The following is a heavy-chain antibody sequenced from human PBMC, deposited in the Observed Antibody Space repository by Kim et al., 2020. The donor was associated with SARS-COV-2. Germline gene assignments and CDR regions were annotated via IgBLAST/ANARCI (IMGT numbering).Heavy chain of an antibody. Sequence: YNPSLKGGVTIAVDTSRNQFSLKLSAVTAADTAVYYCASLSSSGYYYFDYWGQGTLVTVSS. CDR3: ASLSSSGYYYFDY. V-gene: IGHV4-30-2*03. J-gene: IGHJ4*02. D-gene: IGHD3-22*01.